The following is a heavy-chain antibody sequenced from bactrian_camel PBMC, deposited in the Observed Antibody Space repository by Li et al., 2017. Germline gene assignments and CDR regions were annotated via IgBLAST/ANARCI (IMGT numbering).Heavy chain of an antibody. CDR2: IRSDGGT. CDR1: VHISSMAC. Sequence: HVQLVESGGGSVQPGGSLRLSCTSSVHISSMACMGWFRQAPGKEREGVAAIRSDGGTTYANSVKGRFTMSKDNAKDTLYLQMSSLKLEDTAIYYCAARRDGRRCVGAAPPEFFQYWGQGTQVTVS. V-gene: IGHV3S53*01. CDR3: AARRDGRRCVGAAPPEFFQY. J-gene: IGHJ4*01. D-gene: IGHD5*01.